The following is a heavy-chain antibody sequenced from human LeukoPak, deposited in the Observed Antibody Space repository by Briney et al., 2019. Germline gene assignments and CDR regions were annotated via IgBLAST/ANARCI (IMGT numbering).Heavy chain of an antibody. Sequence: AASVKVSCKASGYTFTGYYMHWVRQAPGQGLEWMGWINPNGGGTNYAQKFQGRVTITRDTSISTAYMELSSLRSDDTAVYYCARSETGDERIGVDYWGQGTLVTVSS. D-gene: IGHD1-14*01. CDR2: INPNGGGT. J-gene: IGHJ4*02. V-gene: IGHV1-2*02. CDR3: ARSETGDERIGVDY. CDR1: GYTFTGYY.